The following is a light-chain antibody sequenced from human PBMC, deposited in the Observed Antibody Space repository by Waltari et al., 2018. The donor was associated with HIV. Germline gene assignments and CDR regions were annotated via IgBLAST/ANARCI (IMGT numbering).Light chain of an antibody. Sequence: QSALTQPPSTSGTPGQTVTIPCSGSSSNIGDNYVSWYQQPPGTAPKLLIYRNSQRPSGVLDRFSGAKSCTSASLAINDLRSEDEAEYHCAAWYDSLSGWVFGGGTNLTVL. J-gene: IGLJ3*02. CDR3: AAWYDSLSGWV. CDR2: RNS. CDR1: SSNIGDNY. V-gene: IGLV1-47*01.